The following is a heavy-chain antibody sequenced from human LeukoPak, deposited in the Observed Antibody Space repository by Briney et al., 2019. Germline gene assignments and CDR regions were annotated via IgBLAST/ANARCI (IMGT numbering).Heavy chain of an antibody. D-gene: IGHD2-2*01. Sequence: GGSLRLSCAASGFTFSDYYMSWIRQAPGKGLEWVSTISGSGGNTHYADSVKGRFTISRDNSKNTLYLEMNSLRAEDTAVYYCAKVIRPHCSTTSCLFDYWGQGTLVTVSS. V-gene: IGHV3-23*01. CDR3: AKVIRPHCSTTSCLFDY. J-gene: IGHJ4*02. CDR2: ISGSGGNT. CDR1: GFTFSDYY.